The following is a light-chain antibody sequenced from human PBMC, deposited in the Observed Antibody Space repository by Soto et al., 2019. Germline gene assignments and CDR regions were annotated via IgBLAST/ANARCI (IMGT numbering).Light chain of an antibody. Sequence: EIVLTQSPGPLSLSPGERTTVSCRASQSVSSGYLAWYQQKPGRVPRLLIYGAANRAPGMPDRFTGSGSGTDFNLTIARVGPEDFAVYYCQMCGIAPFTFGPGTKVDIK. V-gene: IGKV3-20*01. CDR3: QMCGIAPFT. CDR1: QSVSSGY. CDR2: GAA. J-gene: IGKJ3*01.